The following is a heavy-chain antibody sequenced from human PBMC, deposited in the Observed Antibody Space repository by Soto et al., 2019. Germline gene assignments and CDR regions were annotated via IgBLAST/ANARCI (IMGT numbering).Heavy chain of an antibody. CDR2: ISYDDGNVR. V-gene: IGHV3-30-3*01. D-gene: IGHD1-26*01. CDR1: GFPFSEYA. CDR3: ARDQGGASFPHEGFDM. Sequence: QEQLVESGGGVVQPGRSLRLSCVASGFPFSEYAMHWVRQAPGKGLEWVAVISYDDGNVRYYADSVQGRFTGSRDNSKNTLFLQMDSLRSEDTAVYYCARDQGGASFPHEGFDMWGQGTVVTVSS. J-gene: IGHJ3*02.